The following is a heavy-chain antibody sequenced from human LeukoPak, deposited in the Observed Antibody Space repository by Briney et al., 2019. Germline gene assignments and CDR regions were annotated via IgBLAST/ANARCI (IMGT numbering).Heavy chain of an antibody. CDR3: ARGGTPPTKMTVFGVVIID. CDR1: GFTFSRHG. Sequence: GGSLRLSCAPSGFTFSRHGMHWVRQAPGKGLEWVAIISNDGSRKYYAHSVEGRFTISRDNSRNTLFLQMNNLRPEDTALYYCARGGTPPTKMTVFGVVIIDWGQGTLVTVSS. V-gene: IGHV3-30*03. CDR2: ISNDGSRK. D-gene: IGHD3-3*01. J-gene: IGHJ4*02.